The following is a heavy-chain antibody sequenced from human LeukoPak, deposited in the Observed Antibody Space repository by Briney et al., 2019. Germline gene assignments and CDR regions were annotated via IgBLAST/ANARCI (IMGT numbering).Heavy chain of an antibody. D-gene: IGHD2-8*01. V-gene: IGHV3-9*01. Sequence: GGSLRFSCAASGFTFSSYWVSWVRQAPGKGLEWVSGISWNSNSIGYADSVKGRFTISRDNAKNSLYLQMNSLRAEDTGLYYCAKDLYEGYYYGMDVWGQGTTVTVSS. J-gene: IGHJ6*02. CDR2: ISWNSNSI. CDR1: GFTFSSYW. CDR3: AKDLYEGYYYGMDV.